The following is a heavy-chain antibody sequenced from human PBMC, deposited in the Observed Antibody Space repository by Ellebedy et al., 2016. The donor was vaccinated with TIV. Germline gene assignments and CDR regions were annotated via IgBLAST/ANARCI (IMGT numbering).Heavy chain of an antibody. CDR2: ISSSSSYI. J-gene: IGHJ4*02. CDR1: GFTFSSYS. Sequence: GGSLRLSXTASGFTFSSYSMNWIRQTPGKGLEWVSSISSSSSYIYYADSVKGRFTISRDNTKNSLYLQMNSLRAEDTAVYYCAREEGYGDSYFDYWGQGTLVTVSS. D-gene: IGHD4-17*01. V-gene: IGHV3-21*01. CDR3: AREEGYGDSYFDY.